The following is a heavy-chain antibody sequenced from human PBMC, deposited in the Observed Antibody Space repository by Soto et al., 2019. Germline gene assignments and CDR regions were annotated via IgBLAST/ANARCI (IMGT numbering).Heavy chain of an antibody. V-gene: IGHV3-48*01. CDR1: GFTFSSYS. CDR3: AREQQLGDFDY. D-gene: IGHD6-13*01. Sequence: EVQLVESGGGLVQPGGSLRLSCVASGFTFSSYSMNWVRQAPGKGLEWVSYISSSSSTIYYADSVKGRFTISRDNAKNSLYLQMNSLRAEDTAVYYCAREQQLGDFDYWGQGTLVTVSS. J-gene: IGHJ4*02. CDR2: ISSSSSTI.